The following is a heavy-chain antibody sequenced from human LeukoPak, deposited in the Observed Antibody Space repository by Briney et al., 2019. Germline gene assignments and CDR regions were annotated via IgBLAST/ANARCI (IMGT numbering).Heavy chain of an antibody. D-gene: IGHD5-18*01. J-gene: IGHJ6*02. V-gene: IGHV3-21*01. Sequence: GGSLRLSCAASGFTFSSYSMNWVRQAPGKGLEWVSSISSSSSYIYYADSVKGRFTISRDNAKNSLYLQMNSLRAEDTAVYYCAREHTDYYYGIDVWGQGTTVTVSS. CDR1: GFTFSSYS. CDR2: ISSSSSYI. CDR3: AREHTDYYYGIDV.